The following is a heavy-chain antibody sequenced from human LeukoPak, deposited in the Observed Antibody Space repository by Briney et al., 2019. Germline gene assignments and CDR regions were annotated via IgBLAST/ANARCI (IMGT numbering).Heavy chain of an antibody. D-gene: IGHD6-6*01. Sequence: ASVKVSCKASGYTFTSCAMHWVRQAPGQRLEWMGWINAGNGNTKYSQKFQGRVTITRDTSASTAYMELSSLRSEDTAVYYCARWWYSSSSFDYWGQGTLVTVSS. J-gene: IGHJ4*02. CDR2: INAGNGNT. V-gene: IGHV1-3*01. CDR1: GYTFTSCA. CDR3: ARWWYSSSSFDY.